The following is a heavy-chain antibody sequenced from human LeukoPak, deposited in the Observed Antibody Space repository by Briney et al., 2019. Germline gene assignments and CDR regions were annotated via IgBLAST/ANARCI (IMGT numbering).Heavy chain of an antibody. V-gene: IGHV4-4*07. J-gene: IGHJ5*02. CDR3: ARDSTMTGTNNWFDP. CDR1: GGSISTFY. D-gene: IGHD1-1*01. CDR2: IYTSGST. Sequence: SETLSLTCTVSGGSISTFYWSWIRQPAGKGLEWIGRIYTSGSTNSNPSLKSRVTMSVDTSKNQFSLKLSSVTAADTAVYYCARDSTMTGTNNWFDPWGQGTLVTVSS.